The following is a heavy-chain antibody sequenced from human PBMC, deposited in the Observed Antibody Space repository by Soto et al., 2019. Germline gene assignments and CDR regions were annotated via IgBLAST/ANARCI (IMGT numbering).Heavy chain of an antibody. CDR2: IIPIFGTA. CDR3: ASLTVTTENYYYGMDV. J-gene: IGHJ6*02. V-gene: IGHV1-69*13. CDR1: GGTFSSYA. Sequence: SVKVSCKASGGTFSSYAISWVRQAPGQGLEWMGGIIPIFGTANYAQKFQGRVTITADESTSTAYMELSSLRSEDTAVYYCASLTVTTENYYYGMDVWGQGTTVTVSS. D-gene: IGHD4-17*01.